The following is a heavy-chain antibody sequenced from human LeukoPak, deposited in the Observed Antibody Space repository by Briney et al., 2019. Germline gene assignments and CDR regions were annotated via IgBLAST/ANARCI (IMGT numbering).Heavy chain of an antibody. D-gene: IGHD3-10*01. CDR1: GFTFSSYW. Sequence: QSGGSLRLSCAASGFTFSSYWMSWVRQAPGKGLEWVANIKEDGSEKYYVDSMKGRFTISRDNAKKSLYLQMNSLRAEDTAVYYCARDSQLWFGEYILGDAFDIWGQGTMVTVSS. CDR3: ARDSQLWFGEYILGDAFDI. CDR2: IKEDGSEK. J-gene: IGHJ3*02. V-gene: IGHV3-7*01.